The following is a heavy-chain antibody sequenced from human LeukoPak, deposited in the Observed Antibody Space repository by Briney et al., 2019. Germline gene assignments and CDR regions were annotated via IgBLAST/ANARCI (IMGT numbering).Heavy chain of an antibody. J-gene: IGHJ4*02. CDR3: AISLNRGVIDY. Sequence: GGSLRLSCAASGFTFSSYAMHWVRQAPGKGLEWVAVISYDGSNKYYADSVKGRFTISRDNSKNTLYLQMNSLRAEDTAVYYCAISLNRGVIDYWGQGTLVTVSS. CDR2: ISYDGSNK. D-gene: IGHD3-10*01. V-gene: IGHV3-30-3*01. CDR1: GFTFSSYA.